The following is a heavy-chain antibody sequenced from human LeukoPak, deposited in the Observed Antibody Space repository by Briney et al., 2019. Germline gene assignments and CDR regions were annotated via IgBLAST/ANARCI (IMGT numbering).Heavy chain of an antibody. Sequence: SETLSLTCAVYGGSFSGYYWSWIRQPPGKGLEWIGEINHSGSTNYNPSLKSRVTISVDTSKNQFSLKLSSVTAADTAVYYCARDRVYDYVWGSRQPFDYWGQGTLVTVSS. CDR1: GGSFSGYY. J-gene: IGHJ4*02. V-gene: IGHV4-34*01. CDR3: ARDRVYDYVWGSRQPFDY. D-gene: IGHD3-16*01. CDR2: INHSGST.